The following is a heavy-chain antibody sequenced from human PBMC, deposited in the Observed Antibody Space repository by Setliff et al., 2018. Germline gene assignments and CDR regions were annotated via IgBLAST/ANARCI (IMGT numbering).Heavy chain of an antibody. J-gene: IGHJ4*02. CDR1: GGSISSSSYY. V-gene: IGHV4-39*07. CDR2: IDYSGTI. D-gene: IGHD3-16*02. CDR3: ARSGDYIWGSYRPYYFDH. Sequence: KPSETLSLTCIVSGGSISSSSYYWGWIRQPPGKGLERIGSIDYSGTIYYNPSLKSRVTISVDTSKNQVSLKLSSVTAADTAVYYCARSGDYIWGSYRPYYFDHWGQGALVTVSS.